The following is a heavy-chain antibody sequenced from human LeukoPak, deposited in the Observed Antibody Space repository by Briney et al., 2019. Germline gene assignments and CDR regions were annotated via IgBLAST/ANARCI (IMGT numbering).Heavy chain of an antibody. J-gene: IGHJ5*02. CDR1: GYTLTELS. V-gene: IGHV1-24*01. D-gene: IGHD3-10*01. CDR2: FDPEDGET. Sequence: ASVKVSCKVSGYTLTELSMHWVRQPPGKGLEWMGGFDPEDGETIYAQKFQGRVTMTEDTSTDTAYMELSSLRSEDTAVYYCATDSRLTMVRGAVNWFDPWGQGTLVTVS. CDR3: ATDSRLTMVRGAVNWFDP.